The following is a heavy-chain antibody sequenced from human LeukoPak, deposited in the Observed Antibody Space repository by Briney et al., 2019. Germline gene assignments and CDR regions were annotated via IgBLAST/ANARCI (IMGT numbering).Heavy chain of an antibody. D-gene: IGHD6-19*01. CDR2: INNDGSST. J-gene: IGHJ4*02. Sequence: GGSLRLSCAASGFTFSHYWMHWVRQVPGKGLVWVSHINNDGSSTTYAASVKGRFTISRDNAENTLYLQMNSLRAEDTAVYYCARERSGWLFDCWGQGTLVTVSS. V-gene: IGHV3-74*01. CDR1: GFTFSHYW. CDR3: ARERSGWLFDC.